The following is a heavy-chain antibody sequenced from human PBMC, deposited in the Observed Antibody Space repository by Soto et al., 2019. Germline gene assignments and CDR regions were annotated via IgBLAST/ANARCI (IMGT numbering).Heavy chain of an antibody. CDR2: FFSTGRT. CDR3: ALTPLAPLASEP. J-gene: IGHJ5*01. V-gene: IGHV4-4*08. Sequence: SGILSLTCTVSGGSITSYYWGWIRQPPGKGLEWIGYFFSTGRTHYNASLTSRVTISLATSENPLSLTLAAVTGADTAVCYCALTPLAPLASEPWGPGTPVPDSS. D-gene: IGHD2-15*01. CDR1: GGSITSYY.